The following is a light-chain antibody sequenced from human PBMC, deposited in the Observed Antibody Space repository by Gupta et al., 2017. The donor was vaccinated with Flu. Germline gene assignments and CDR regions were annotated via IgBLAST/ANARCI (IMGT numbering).Light chain of an antibody. J-gene: IGLJ1*01. CDR2: KDT. CDR3: QSADSTSTYDV. CDR1: ALPNQD. Sequence: QTAMITWSGDALPNQDVDLFQQKPGQAGALLIYKDTERPSGILERCSAYGSGTTVTLTIRGVQAEDEADYDCQSADSTSTYDVFGAGTKVTVL. V-gene: IGLV3-25*03.